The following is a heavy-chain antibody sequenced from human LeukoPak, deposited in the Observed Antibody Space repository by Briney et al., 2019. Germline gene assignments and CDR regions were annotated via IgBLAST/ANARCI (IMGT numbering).Heavy chain of an antibody. CDR3: ARASSDYDFWSGYYTPDFDY. V-gene: IGHV3-21*01. Sequence: GGSLRLSCVASGFTFNNYAMHWVRQAPGKGLEWVSSISSSSSYIYYADSVKGRFTISRDNAKNSLYLQMNSLRAEDTAVYYCARASSDYDFWSGYYTPDFDYWGQGTLVTVSS. D-gene: IGHD3-3*01. CDR2: ISSSSSYI. J-gene: IGHJ4*02. CDR1: GFTFNNYA.